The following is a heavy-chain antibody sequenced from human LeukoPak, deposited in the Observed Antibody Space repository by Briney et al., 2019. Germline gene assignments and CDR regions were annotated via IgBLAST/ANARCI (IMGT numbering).Heavy chain of an antibody. CDR3: ARDWARCGADCYSRADAFDI. J-gene: IGHJ3*02. Sequence: ASVKVSCKASGYTFTSYGISWVRQAPGQGLEWMGWISAYNGNTNYAQKLQGRVTMTTDTSTSTAYMELRSLRSDDTAVYYCARDWARCGADCYSRADAFDIWGQGTMVTVSS. D-gene: IGHD2-21*02. CDR1: GYTFTSYG. CDR2: ISAYNGNT. V-gene: IGHV1-18*01.